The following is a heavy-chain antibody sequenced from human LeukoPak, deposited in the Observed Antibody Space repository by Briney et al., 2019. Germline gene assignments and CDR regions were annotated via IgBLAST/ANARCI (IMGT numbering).Heavy chain of an antibody. Sequence: SETLSLTCGVSAGSITNTNYWSWVRQPPGKGLEWIGEIYHSGSTNYNPSLKSRVTISVDKSKNQFSLKLSSVTAADTAVYYCARGGTRGTIPFDYWGQGNLVTVSS. CDR1: AGSITNTNY. CDR3: ARGGTRGTIPFDY. J-gene: IGHJ4*02. V-gene: IGHV4-4*02. CDR2: IYHSGST. D-gene: IGHD1-1*01.